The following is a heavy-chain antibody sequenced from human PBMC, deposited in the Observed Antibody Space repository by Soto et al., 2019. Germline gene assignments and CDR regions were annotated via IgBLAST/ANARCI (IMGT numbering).Heavy chain of an antibody. Sequence: QVQMQESGPGLVKPSGTLSLTCTVSGDSMTRSVWWTWVRQPPGKGPEWIGEVFHTGNTNYNPSLKGRVTMSVDKSTNEFSLKVTSVTAADTAIYYCARKAWVRFDYWGQGALVTVSS. CDR2: VFHTGNT. CDR3: ARKAWVRFDY. D-gene: IGHD7-27*01. J-gene: IGHJ4*02. CDR1: GDSMTRSVW. V-gene: IGHV4-4*02.